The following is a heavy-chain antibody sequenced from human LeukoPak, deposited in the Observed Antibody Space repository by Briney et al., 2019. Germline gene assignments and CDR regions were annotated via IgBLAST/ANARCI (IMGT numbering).Heavy chain of an antibody. CDR3: AKDREGYCSGGSCYYFDY. V-gene: IGHV3-23*01. CDR1: GFTFSSYA. D-gene: IGHD2-15*01. CDR2: ISGSGGST. Sequence: GGSLRLSCAASGFTFSSYAMSWVRQAPGKGQEWVSAISGSGGSTYYADSVKGRFTISRDNSKNTLYLQMNSLRAEDTAVYYCAKDREGYCSGGSCYYFDYWGQGTLVTVSS. J-gene: IGHJ4*02.